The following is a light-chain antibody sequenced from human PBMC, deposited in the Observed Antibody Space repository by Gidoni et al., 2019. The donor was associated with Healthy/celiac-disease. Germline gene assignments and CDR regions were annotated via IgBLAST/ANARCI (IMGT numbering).Light chain of an antibody. CDR2: KAS. Sequence: DIKMTQSPSTLSASVGDRVTITCRASQSISSWLAWYQQKPGKAPKLLIYKASSLESGVPSRFSGSGSGTDFTLTISSLQPDDFATYYCQQYNSYPWTFGKGTKVEIK. CDR1: QSISSW. CDR3: QQYNSYPWT. V-gene: IGKV1-5*03. J-gene: IGKJ1*01.